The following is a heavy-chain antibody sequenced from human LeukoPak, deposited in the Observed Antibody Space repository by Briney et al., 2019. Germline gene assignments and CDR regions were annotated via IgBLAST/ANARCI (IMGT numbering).Heavy chain of an antibody. J-gene: IGHJ4*02. D-gene: IGHD2-21*02. CDR3: ARESPACGEDCYFDY. CDR1: GYSFTSYW. V-gene: IGHV3-30*19. Sequence: GESLKISCKGSGYSFTSYWIGWVRQAPGKGLEWVAGISYDGTNKYYADSVKGRFTISRDNSRNTLYLQMNSLRSDDTAVYYCARESPACGEDCYFDYWGQGTLVTVSS. CDR2: ISYDGTNK.